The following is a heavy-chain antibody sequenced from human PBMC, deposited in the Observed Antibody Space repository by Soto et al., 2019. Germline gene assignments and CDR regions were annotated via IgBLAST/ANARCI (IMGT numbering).Heavy chain of an antibody. CDR2: ISGSGGST. D-gene: IGHD3-10*01. CDR3: AKDLLTYGSGSYYLDY. V-gene: IGHV3-23*01. J-gene: IGHJ4*02. Sequence: GGSLRLSCAASGFTFSSYAMSWVRQAPGKGLEWVSAISGSGGSTYYADSVKGRFTISRDNSKNTLYLQMNSLRAEDTAVYYCAKDLLTYGSGSYYLDYWGQGTLVTVSS. CDR1: GFTFSSYA.